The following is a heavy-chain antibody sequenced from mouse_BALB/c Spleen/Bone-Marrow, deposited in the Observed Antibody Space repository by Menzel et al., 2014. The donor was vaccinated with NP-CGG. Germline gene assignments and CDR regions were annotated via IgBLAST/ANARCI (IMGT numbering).Heavy chain of an antibody. CDR3: AREARATWAWFAY. CDR2: ISYSGST. CDR1: GYSITSDYA. D-gene: IGHD3-1*01. J-gene: IGHJ3*01. V-gene: IGHV3-2*02. Sequence: VQLQQSGPGLVKPSQSLSLTCTVTGYSITSDYAWNWIRQFPGNKLEWMGYISYSGSTSYNPSLKSRISITRDTSKNQFFLQLNSVTTEDTATYYCAREARATWAWFAYWGQGTLVTVPA.